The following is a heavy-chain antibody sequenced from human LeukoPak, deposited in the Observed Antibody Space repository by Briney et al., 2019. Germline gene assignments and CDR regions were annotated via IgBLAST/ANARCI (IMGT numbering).Heavy chain of an antibody. D-gene: IGHD3-22*01. CDR1: GFTFSSYS. CDR3: ARRTYLTYYYDSSGYYYFDY. Sequence: PGGSLRLSCAASGFTFSSYSMNWVRQAPGKGLEWVSSISSSSSYIYYADSVKGRFTISRDNAKNSLYLQMNSLRAEDTAVYYCARRTYLTYYYDSSGYYYFDYWGQGTLVTVSS. J-gene: IGHJ4*02. V-gene: IGHV3-21*01. CDR2: ISSSSSYI.